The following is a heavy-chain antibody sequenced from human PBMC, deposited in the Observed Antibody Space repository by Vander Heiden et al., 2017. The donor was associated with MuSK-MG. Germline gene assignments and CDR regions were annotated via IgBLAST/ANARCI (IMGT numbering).Heavy chain of an antibody. Sequence: QVQLVQSGAEVKKPGSSVKVSCKASGATFSSYAISWVRQAPGQGLEWMGGIIPILGIENYAQKCQGRVTITADKSTSTAYRELSRLRSEDTAVYYCARGAGDDEEWYFDDWGQGTLVTVSS. CDR1: GATFSSYA. V-gene: IGHV1-69*10. CDR3: ARGAGDDEEWYFDD. CDR2: IIPILGIE. J-gene: IGHJ4*02. D-gene: IGHD3-3*01.